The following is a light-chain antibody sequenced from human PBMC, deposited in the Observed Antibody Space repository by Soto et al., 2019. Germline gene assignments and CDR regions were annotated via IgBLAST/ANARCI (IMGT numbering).Light chain of an antibody. CDR3: QHYSDWPLT. V-gene: IGKV3-15*01. J-gene: IGKJ4*01. Sequence: EIVVTQSPATLSVSPGERVTLSCRASQSVSSSLAWYQQRPGQAPRLLIYDTSTRAAGIAARFSGSGSGTEFTLTISSLQSEDSAVYYCQHYSDWPLTFGGGTRVEN. CDR1: QSVSSS. CDR2: DTS.